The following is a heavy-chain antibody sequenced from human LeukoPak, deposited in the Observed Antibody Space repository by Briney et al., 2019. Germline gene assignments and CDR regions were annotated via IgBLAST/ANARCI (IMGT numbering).Heavy chain of an antibody. CDR2: IYYDGNNK. D-gene: IGHD3-10*01. V-gene: IGHV3-33*01. J-gene: IGHJ4*02. CDR1: GFTFGSYG. CDR3: ARDAYYYGSGSYVDY. Sequence: GRSLRLSCAASGFTFGSYGMHWVRQAPGKGLEWVAVIYYDGNNKFYADSVKGRFTISRDNSKNTLYLQMDSLRAEDTAVYYCARDAYYYGSGSYVDYWGQGTLVTVSS.